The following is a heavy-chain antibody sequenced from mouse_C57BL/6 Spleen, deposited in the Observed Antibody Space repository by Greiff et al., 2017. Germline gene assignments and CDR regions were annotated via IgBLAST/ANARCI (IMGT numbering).Heavy chain of an antibody. Sequence: ESGPELVKPGASVKISCKASGYSFTSYYIHWVKQRPGQGLEWIGWIYPGSGNTKYNEKFKGKATLTAYTSSSTAYMQLSSLTSEDSAFYCCPQGSSGGYAMDYWGQGTSVTVSS. CDR3: PQGSSGGYAMDY. D-gene: IGHD3-2*02. CDR1: GYSFTSYY. J-gene: IGHJ4*01. V-gene: IGHV1-66*01. CDR2: IYPGSGNT.